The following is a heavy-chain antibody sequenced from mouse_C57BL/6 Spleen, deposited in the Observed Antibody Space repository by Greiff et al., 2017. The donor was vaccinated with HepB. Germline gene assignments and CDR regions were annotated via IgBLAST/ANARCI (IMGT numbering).Heavy chain of an antibody. D-gene: IGHD2-1*01. Sequence: DVMLVESGGGLVKPGGSLKLSCAASGFTFSSYAMSWVRQTPEKRLEWVATISDGGSYTYYPDNVKGRFTISRDNAKNNLYLQMSHLKSEDTAMYYCARVYYGNSAWFAYWGQGTLVTVSA. V-gene: IGHV5-4*03. CDR3: ARVYYGNSAWFAY. J-gene: IGHJ3*01. CDR1: GFTFSSYA. CDR2: ISDGGSYT.